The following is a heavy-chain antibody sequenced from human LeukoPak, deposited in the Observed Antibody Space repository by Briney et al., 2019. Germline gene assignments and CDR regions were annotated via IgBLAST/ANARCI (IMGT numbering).Heavy chain of an antibody. J-gene: IGHJ6*03. CDR3: ARERSGLIVVPAARPGSYYYYMDV. CDR2: IIPIFGTA. V-gene: IGHV1-69*13. Sequence: SVKVSCKASGGTFSSYAISWVRQAPGQGLEWMGGIIPIFGTANYAQKFQGRVTITADESTSTAYMELSRLRSDDTAVYYCARERSGLIVVPAARPGSYYYYMDVWGKGTTVTVSS. CDR1: GGTFSSYA. D-gene: IGHD2-2*01.